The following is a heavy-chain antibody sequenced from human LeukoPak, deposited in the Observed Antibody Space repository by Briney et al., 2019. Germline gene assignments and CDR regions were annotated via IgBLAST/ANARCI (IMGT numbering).Heavy chain of an antibody. V-gene: IGHV3-11*01. CDR3: ARESYYGSGSYGSLGAFDI. J-gene: IGHJ3*02. CDR2: ISSSGSTI. D-gene: IGHD3-10*01. Sequence: GGSLRLSCAASGFTFSDYYMSWIRQAPGKGLEWVSYISSSGSTIYHADSVKGRFTISRDNAKNPLYLQMNSLRAEDTAVYYCARESYYGSGSYGSLGAFDIWGQGTMVTVSS. CDR1: GFTFSDYY.